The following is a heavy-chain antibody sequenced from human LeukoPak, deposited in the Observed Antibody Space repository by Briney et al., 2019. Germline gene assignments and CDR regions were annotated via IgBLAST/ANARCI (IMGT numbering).Heavy chain of an antibody. CDR1: GYTFTGYY. CDR2: INPNSGGT. Sequence: SVKVSCKASGYTFTGYYMHWVRQAPGQGLEWMGWINPNSGGTNYAQKFQGRVTMTRDTSISTAYMELSRLRSDDTAVYYCARVPKGRGYDRNLDYWGQGTLVTVSS. J-gene: IGHJ4*02. V-gene: IGHV1-2*02. D-gene: IGHD5-12*01. CDR3: ARVPKGRGYDRNLDY.